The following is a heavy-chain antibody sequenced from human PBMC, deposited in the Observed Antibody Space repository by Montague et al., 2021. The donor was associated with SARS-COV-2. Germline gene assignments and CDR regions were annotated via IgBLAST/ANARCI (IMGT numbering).Heavy chain of an antibody. J-gene: IGHJ4*02. CDR3: ARSRANVPSRPGFDY. CDR2: MYYTGHT. CDR1: GASVASGNFY. Sequence: SETLSLTCTASGASVASGNFYWSWIRQPPGKGLEWIGYMYYTGHTNYNPSLESRVTMPVDPSKNRFSLTLTSVTAADTAVYYCARSRANVPSRPGFDYWGQGALVTVSS. D-gene: IGHD6-6*01. V-gene: IGHV4-61*01.